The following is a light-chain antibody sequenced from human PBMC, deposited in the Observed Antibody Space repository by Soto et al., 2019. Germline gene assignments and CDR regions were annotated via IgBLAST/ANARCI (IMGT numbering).Light chain of an antibody. CDR1: ISDVGGYNY. CDR2: DVS. V-gene: IGLV2-14*01. Sequence: QSVLTQPASVSGSPGQSITISCTGTISDVGGYNYVSWYQQHPGKAPKLMIYDVSNRPSGVSNRFSGSKSGNTASPTISGLQAEDEADYYCSSYTSSSTLVVFGGGTKLTVL. CDR3: SSYTSSSTLVV. J-gene: IGLJ2*01.